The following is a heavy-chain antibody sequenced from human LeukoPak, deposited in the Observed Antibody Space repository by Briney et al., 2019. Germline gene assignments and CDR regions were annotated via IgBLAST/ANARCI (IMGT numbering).Heavy chain of an antibody. D-gene: IGHD3-16*01. CDR1: GFTFSNYA. J-gene: IGHJ6*02. CDR2: ISTDGSNK. CDR3: ARGGGLDV. V-gene: IGHV3-30-3*01. Sequence: GGSLRLSCAASGFTFSNYAMHWVRQAPGKGLEWVAVISTDGSNKHYADSVKGRFTISRDNAKNSLYLQMSNLRAEDTAVYFCARGGGLDVWGQGATVTVSS.